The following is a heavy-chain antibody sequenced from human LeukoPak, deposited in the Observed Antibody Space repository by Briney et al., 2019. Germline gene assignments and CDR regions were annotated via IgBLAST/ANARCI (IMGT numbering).Heavy chain of an antibody. Sequence: SETLSLTCTVSGDSISGGSYFWGWIRQPPGKGLEWIGTMYYSGGTYYNPSLRSRVTMSVDTSQNQFSLKLSSVTAADTAVYFCARAMSGIGLDYWGQEILVTVSS. J-gene: IGHJ4*02. D-gene: IGHD1-1*01. CDR1: GDSISGGSYF. CDR2: MYYSGGT. V-gene: IGHV4-39*01. CDR3: ARAMSGIGLDY.